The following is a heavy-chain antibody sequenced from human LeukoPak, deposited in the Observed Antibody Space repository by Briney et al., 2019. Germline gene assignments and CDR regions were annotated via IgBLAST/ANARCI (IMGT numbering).Heavy chain of an antibody. CDR2: IKQDGSEK. CDR1: GFTFSSYW. D-gene: IGHD3-3*01. J-gene: IGHJ4*02. V-gene: IGHV3-7*01. Sequence: GGSLRLSCAASGFTFSSYWMSWVRQAPGKGLEWVANIKQDGSEKYYVDSVKGRFTISRDNAKNSLYLQMNSLRAEDTAVYYCVGYDFWSGHPFDYWGQGTLVTVSS. CDR3: VGYDFWSGHPFDY.